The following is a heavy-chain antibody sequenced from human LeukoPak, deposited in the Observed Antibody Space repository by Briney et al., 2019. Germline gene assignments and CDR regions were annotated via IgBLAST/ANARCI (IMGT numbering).Heavy chain of an antibody. CDR2: IKQDGNEK. CDR3: ARDKVEGPTICDY. CDR1: GFTFSNYW. V-gene: IGHV3-7*01. J-gene: IGHJ4*02. D-gene: IGHD1-26*01. Sequence: GGSLRLSCAAPGFTFSNYWMSWVRQAPGKGPERVANIKQDGNEKYYVDSVKGRFTISRDNTRNSLYLQMNSLSAEDTAVYYCARDKVEGPTICDYWGQGTLVTVSS.